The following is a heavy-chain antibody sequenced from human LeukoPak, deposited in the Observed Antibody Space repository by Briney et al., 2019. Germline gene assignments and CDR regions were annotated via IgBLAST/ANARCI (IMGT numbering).Heavy chain of an antibody. CDR1: GYSISSGYY. V-gene: IGHV4-38-2*02. Sequence: SETLSLTCTVSGYSISSGYYWGWIRQPPGKGLEWIGSIYHSGSTYYNPSLKSRVTISVDTSKNQFSLKLSSVTAADTAVYYCVTDPTVTTNDYRGQGTLVTVSS. J-gene: IGHJ4*02. D-gene: IGHD4-17*01. CDR3: VTDPTVTTNDY. CDR2: IYHSGST.